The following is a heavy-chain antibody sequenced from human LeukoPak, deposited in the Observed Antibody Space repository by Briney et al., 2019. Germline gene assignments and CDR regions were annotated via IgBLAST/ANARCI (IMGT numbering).Heavy chain of an antibody. D-gene: IGHD5-12*01. CDR2: ISYDGSNK. V-gene: IGHV3-30*18. CDR3: AKDWGVVDIGFDY. Sequence: GGSLRLYCAASGFTFRSYGMHWVRQAPGKGLEWVAVISYDGSNKYYADSVKGRFTISRDNSKNTLYLQMNSLRAEDTAVYYCAKDWGVVDIGFDYWGQGTLVTVSS. CDR1: GFTFRSYG. J-gene: IGHJ4*02.